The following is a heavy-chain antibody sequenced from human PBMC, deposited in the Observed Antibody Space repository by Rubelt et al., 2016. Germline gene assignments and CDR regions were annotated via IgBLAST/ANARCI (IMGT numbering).Heavy chain of an antibody. D-gene: IGHD3-10*01. CDR3: ARGYGSGSYWNY. V-gene: IGHV4-39*07. CDR1: GDSISSSTYF. J-gene: IGHJ4*02. Sequence: QLQLQESGPGLVKPSETLSLTCIVSGDSISSSTYFWGWIRQPPGKGLEWIGEINPSGSSNYNPSLRSRVTISVDTSKSQFSLKLSSVTAADTAVYYCARGYGSGSYWNYWGQGTLVSVSS. CDR2: INPSGSS.